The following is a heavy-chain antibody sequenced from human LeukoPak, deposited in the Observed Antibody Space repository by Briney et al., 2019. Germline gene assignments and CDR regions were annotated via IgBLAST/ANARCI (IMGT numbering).Heavy chain of an antibody. J-gene: IGHJ4*02. V-gene: IGHV2-70*11. CDR3: ARDLIATRHFDY. CDR2: IDWDDDK. Sequence: SGPTLVKPTQTLTLTCSFSGFSLGTSGMCVSWIRQPPGKALEWLARIDWDDDKYYSTSPKTRLTISKDTSKNQVVLTMTNMDPVDTATYYCARDLIATRHFDYWGQGTLVTVSS. CDR1: GFSLGTSGMC. D-gene: IGHD1-1*01.